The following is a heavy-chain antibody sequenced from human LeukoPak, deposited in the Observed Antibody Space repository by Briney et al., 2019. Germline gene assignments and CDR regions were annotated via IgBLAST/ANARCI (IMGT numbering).Heavy chain of an antibody. J-gene: IGHJ4*02. D-gene: IGHD6-19*01. CDR1: GITFSSHA. CDR2: IDNGGMT. Sequence: PGGSLRLSCSASGITFSSHAMHWVRQAPGKGLEYVSAIDNGGMTFYADSVKGRFTISRDNSKNTLYLQMSSLRGEDTAVYYCYVSGWTEDIDNWGQGTLVTVSS. V-gene: IGHV3-64D*06. CDR3: YVSGWTEDIDN.